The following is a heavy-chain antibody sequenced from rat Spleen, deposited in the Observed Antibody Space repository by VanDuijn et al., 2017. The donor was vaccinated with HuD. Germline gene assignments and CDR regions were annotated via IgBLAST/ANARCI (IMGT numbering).Heavy chain of an antibody. V-gene: IGHV2-15*01. CDR3: ASFYYYDGSYYYPFPY. CDR2: MWSGGNT. J-gene: IGHJ3*01. Sequence: QVQLKESGPGLVQPSETLSLTCTVSGFSLTSYSVSWVRQPSGKGLEWMGVMWSGGNTDYNSALKSRLSISRDTSKSQVFLSMSSLQTEDTAMYFCASFYYYDGSYYYPFPYWGQGTLVTVSS. D-gene: IGHD1-12*02. CDR1: GFSLTSYS.